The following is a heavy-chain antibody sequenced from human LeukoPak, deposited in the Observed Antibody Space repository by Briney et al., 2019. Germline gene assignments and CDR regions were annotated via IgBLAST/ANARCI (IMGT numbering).Heavy chain of an antibody. Sequence: SETLSLTCAVSGGSISSYYWSWIRQPPGKGLEWIGYIYYSGSTNYNPSLKSRVTISVDTSKNQFSLKLSSVTAADTAVYYCAGSYYNVIGYWGQGTLVTVSS. CDR2: IYYSGST. CDR1: GGSISSYY. CDR3: AGSYYNVIGY. V-gene: IGHV4-59*01. J-gene: IGHJ4*02. D-gene: IGHD3-10*01.